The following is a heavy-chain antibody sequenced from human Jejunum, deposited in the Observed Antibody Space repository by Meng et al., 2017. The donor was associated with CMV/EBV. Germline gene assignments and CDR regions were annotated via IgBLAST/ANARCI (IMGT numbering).Heavy chain of an antibody. J-gene: IGHJ6*02. V-gene: IGHV3-21*01. CDR1: FTFSSYS. CDR3: ARSLATQYYYYGMDV. D-gene: IGHD6-6*01. CDR2: ITTTTNYI. Sequence: FTFSSYSMTWVRQAPGKGLEWVSSITTTTNYIYYAESVKGRFTISRDNAKNSLYLQMNSLRAEDTAAYYCARSLATQYYYYGMDVWGQGTKVTVSS.